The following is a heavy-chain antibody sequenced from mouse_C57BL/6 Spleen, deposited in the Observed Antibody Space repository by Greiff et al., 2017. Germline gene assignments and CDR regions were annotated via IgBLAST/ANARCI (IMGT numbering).Heavy chain of an antibody. J-gene: IGHJ4*01. D-gene: IGHD2-13*01. CDR1: GYSFTGYY. V-gene: IGHV1-42*01. CDR3: ARGDGDFEEGYAMYY. CDR2: INPSTGGT. Sequence: EVQLQQSGPELVKPGASVKISCKASGYSFTGYYMNWVQQSPEKSLEWIGEINPSTGGTTYNQKFKAKATLTVDKSSSTAYMQLKSLTSEDSAVYYCARGDGDFEEGYAMYYWGQGTSVTVSS.